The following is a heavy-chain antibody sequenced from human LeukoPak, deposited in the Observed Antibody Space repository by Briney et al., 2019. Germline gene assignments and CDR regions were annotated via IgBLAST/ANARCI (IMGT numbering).Heavy chain of an antibody. V-gene: IGHV3-66*01. Sequence: GRSLRLSCAASGFTFSSYGMHWVRQAPGKGLEWVSVIYSGGSTYYADSVKGRFTISRDNSKNTLYLQMNSLRAEDTAVYYCAELGITMIGGVWGKGTTVTISS. D-gene: IGHD3-10*02. CDR2: IYSGGST. J-gene: IGHJ6*04. CDR3: AELGITMIGGV. CDR1: GFTFSSYG.